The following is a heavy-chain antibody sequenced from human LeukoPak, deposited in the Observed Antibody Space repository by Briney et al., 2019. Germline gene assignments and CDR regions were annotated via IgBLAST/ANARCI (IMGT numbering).Heavy chain of an antibody. CDR1: GYTFTSYG. Sequence: ASVKVSCKASGYTFTSYGISWVRQAPGQGLEWMGWISVYNGHTNYAQKLQGRVTMTTDTSTSTAYMELRSLRSEDTAVYYCAKAEYSSPRGAFDIWGQGTMVTVSS. D-gene: IGHD6-13*01. V-gene: IGHV1-18*01. J-gene: IGHJ3*02. CDR2: ISVYNGHT. CDR3: AKAEYSSPRGAFDI.